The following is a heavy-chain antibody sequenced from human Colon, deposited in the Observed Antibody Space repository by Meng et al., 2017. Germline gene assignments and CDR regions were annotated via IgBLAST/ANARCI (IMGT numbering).Heavy chain of an antibody. Sequence: LKEESGGVVKLLGALSLTCAVCCGSTTIGFWWSWVRQAPGKGLEWIGEIHSYGSTNYNPSLMSRRISSLENPNIQSALSLSSVFAADQAAYYCVGSVHCTSGTCNPHFDYWGQGTLVTVSS. CDR3: VGSVHCTSGTCNPHFDY. CDR1: CGSTTIGFW. J-gene: IGHJ4*02. CDR2: IHSYGST. V-gene: IGHV4-4*03. D-gene: IGHD2-15*01.